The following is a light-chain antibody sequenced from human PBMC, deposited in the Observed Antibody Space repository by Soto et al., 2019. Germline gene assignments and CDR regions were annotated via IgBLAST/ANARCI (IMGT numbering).Light chain of an antibody. Sequence: QSALTQPASVSGSPGQSITISCTGTSSDVGFYNYVSWYQQNPGKAPKLMIYEVRNRPSGVSNRFSGSKSGNTASLTISGLQAEDEADYYCISFTNTDTLVFGTGTKVTVL. CDR3: ISFTNTDTLV. J-gene: IGLJ1*01. CDR2: EVR. CDR1: SSDVGFYNY. V-gene: IGLV2-14*01.